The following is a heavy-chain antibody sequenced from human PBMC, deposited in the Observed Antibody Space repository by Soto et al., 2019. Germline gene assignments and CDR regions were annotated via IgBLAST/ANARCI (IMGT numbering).Heavy chain of an antibody. Sequence: QVQLVESGGGVVQPGRSLRLSCAASGFTFSSYGMHWVRQAPGKGLEWGAGISDDGSNKYYADSVKGRFTISRDNSKNTLYLQMNSLRAEDTAVYYCAKDVLDYGDYVGYFDLWGRGTLVTVSS. V-gene: IGHV3-30*18. J-gene: IGHJ2*01. D-gene: IGHD4-17*01. CDR1: GFTFSSYG. CDR2: ISDDGSNK. CDR3: AKDVLDYGDYVGYFDL.